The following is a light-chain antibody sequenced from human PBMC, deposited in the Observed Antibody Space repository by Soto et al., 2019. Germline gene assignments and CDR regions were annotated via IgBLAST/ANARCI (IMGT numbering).Light chain of an antibody. CDR1: RSVSSN. CDR2: GAS. Sequence: EVVMTQSPATLSVSPGERATLSCRASRSVSSNLAWYQQKPGQAPRLLISGASGRATGIPDRFSASGSGTDFTLTISRLEPEDSAVFYCHLYGASPPTFGQGTKVDIK. J-gene: IGKJ1*01. CDR3: HLYGASPPT. V-gene: IGKV3-20*01.